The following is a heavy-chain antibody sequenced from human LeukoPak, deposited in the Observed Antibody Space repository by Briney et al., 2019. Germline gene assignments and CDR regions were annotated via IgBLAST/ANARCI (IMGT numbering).Heavy chain of an antibody. CDR2: ISAYNGNT. J-gene: IGHJ4*02. D-gene: IGHD6-19*01. CDR1: GYTFTSYG. CDR3: ARDWHSSGWNDY. Sequence: ASVKVSCKASGYTFTSYGISWVRQAPGQGLEWMGWISAYNGNTNYAQKLQGRVTMTTDTSTGTAYMELRSLRSDDTAVYYSARDWHSSGWNDYWGQGTLVTVSS. V-gene: IGHV1-18*01.